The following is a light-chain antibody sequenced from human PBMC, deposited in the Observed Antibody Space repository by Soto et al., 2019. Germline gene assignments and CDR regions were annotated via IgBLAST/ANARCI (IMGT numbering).Light chain of an antibody. Sequence: QSVLTQPASVSGSPGQSITISCTGTSSDVGSYNLVSWYQHHPGKAPKLMIYVVGKRPSGVSSRFSGSKSGNTASLTISGLQAEDEAYYYCSSYAGSGTPYVFGTGTKVTVL. V-gene: IGLV2-23*02. CDR2: VVG. CDR3: SSYAGSGTPYV. CDR1: SSDVGSYNL. J-gene: IGLJ1*01.